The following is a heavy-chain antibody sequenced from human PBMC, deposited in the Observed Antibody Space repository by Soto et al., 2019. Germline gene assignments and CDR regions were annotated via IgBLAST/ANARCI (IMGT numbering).Heavy chain of an antibody. CDR1: GYTFSTYG. CDR3: ARDAGLALFYVSGSYYDC. V-gene: IGHV1-18*01. Sequence: QVQLVQSGAEVKKPGASVKVSCKASGYTFSTYGISWVRQAPGQGLEWMGWISAYDGNTNYAQKLQGRVTMTTDTSTSTAYMELRSLRSDDTAVYYCARDAGLALFYVSGSYYDCWGQGTLVTVSS. D-gene: IGHD3-10*01. J-gene: IGHJ4*02. CDR2: ISAYDGNT.